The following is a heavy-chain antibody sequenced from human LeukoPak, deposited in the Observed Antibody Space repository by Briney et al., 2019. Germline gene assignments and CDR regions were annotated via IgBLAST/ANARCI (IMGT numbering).Heavy chain of an antibody. J-gene: IGHJ6*03. V-gene: IGHV4-34*01. CDR1: GGSFSGYY. CDR3: AGGYYYMDV. Sequence: SETLSLTCAVYGGSFSGYYWSWIRQPPGKGLEWLGEINHSGSTNYNPSLKSRVNISIDTSKIQFSLNLSSVTAADTAVYYCAGGYYYMDVWGKGTTVTISS. CDR2: INHSGST.